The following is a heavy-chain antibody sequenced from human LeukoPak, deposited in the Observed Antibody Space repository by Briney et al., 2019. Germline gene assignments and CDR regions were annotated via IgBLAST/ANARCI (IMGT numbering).Heavy chain of an antibody. CDR2: IIPTFGTA. J-gene: IGHJ5*02. D-gene: IGHD2-2*01. CDR3: ARDRLDCSSTSCYPPYNWFDP. CDR1: GGTLSSYA. V-gene: IGHV1-69*01. Sequence: GASVKVSCKASGGTLSSYAISWVRQAPGQGLEWMGGIIPTFGTANYAQKFQGRVTITADESTSTAYMELSSLRSEDTAVYYCARDRLDCSSTSCYPPYNWFDPWGQGTLVTVSS.